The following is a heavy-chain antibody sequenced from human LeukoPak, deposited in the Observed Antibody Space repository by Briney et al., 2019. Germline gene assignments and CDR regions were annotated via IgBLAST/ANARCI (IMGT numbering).Heavy chain of an antibody. CDR2: IIPIFGTA. Sequence: SVKVSCKASGYNFADYYVHWVRQAPGQGLEWMGGIIPIFGTANYAQKFQGRVTITADKSTSTVYMELSSLRSEDTAVYYCARDRKLERKLGYYYYYMDVWGKGTTVTVSS. J-gene: IGHJ6*03. V-gene: IGHV1-69*06. CDR3: ARDRKLERKLGYYYYYMDV. CDR1: GYNFADYY. D-gene: IGHD1-1*01.